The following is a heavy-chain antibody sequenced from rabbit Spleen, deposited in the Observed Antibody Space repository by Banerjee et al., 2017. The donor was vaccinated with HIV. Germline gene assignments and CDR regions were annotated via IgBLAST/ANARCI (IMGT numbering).Heavy chain of an antibody. V-gene: IGHV1S40*01. CDR3: ARNASSSFSSYGMNL. CDR1: GVSFSSSDD. D-gene: IGHD8-1*01. Sequence: QSLEEAGGDLVKPGASLTLTCTASGVSFSSSDDMFWVRQAPGKGLEWISCIAGSSSGFTYSATKAKGRFTCSKTSSTTVTLQLTRLTAADTATYFCARNASSSFSSYGMNLWGPGTLVTVS. CDR2: IAGSSSGFT. J-gene: IGHJ6*01.